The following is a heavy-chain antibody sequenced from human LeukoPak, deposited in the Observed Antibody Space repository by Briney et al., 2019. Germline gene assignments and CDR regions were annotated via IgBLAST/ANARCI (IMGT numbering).Heavy chain of an antibody. J-gene: IGHJ4*02. D-gene: IGHD5-12*01. V-gene: IGHV3-53*01. CDR1: GFTVSSNY. CDR3: ARSGGYSGYDLDFGY. CDR2: IYSGGST. Sequence: GGSLRLSCAASGFTVSSNYMSWVRQAPGKGLEWVSVIYSGGSTYYADSVKGRFTISRDNSKNTLYLQMNSLRAEDTAVYYCARSGGYSGYDLDFGYWGQGTLVTVSS.